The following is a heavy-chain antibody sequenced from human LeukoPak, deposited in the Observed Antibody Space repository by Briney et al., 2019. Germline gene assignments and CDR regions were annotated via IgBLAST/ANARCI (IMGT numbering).Heavy chain of an antibody. J-gene: IGHJ5*02. CDR1: GFTFSSYA. V-gene: IGHV3-30-3*01. CDR2: ISYDGSNK. D-gene: IGHD3-3*01. CDR3: AKDPGFGYDFWSGYSTNWFDP. Sequence: GGSLRLSCAASGFTFSSYAMHWVRQAPGKGLEWVAVISYDGSNKYYADSMKGRFTISRDNSKNTLYLQMNSLRAEDTAVYYCAKDPGFGYDFWSGYSTNWFDPWGQGTLVTVSS.